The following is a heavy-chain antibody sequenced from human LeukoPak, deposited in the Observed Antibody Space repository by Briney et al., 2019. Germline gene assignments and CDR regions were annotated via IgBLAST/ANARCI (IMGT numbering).Heavy chain of an antibody. Sequence: GASVKVSCKSSGYTFTGYYMHWVRQAPGQGLEWMGWINPNSGGTNYAQKFQGRVTMTRDTSISTAYMELSRLRSDDTAVYYCARGRICTSCYLDPWGQGTLVTVSS. CDR1: GYTFTGYY. V-gene: IGHV1-2*02. J-gene: IGHJ5*02. CDR3: ARGRICTSCYLDP. CDR2: INPNSGGT. D-gene: IGHD2-2*01.